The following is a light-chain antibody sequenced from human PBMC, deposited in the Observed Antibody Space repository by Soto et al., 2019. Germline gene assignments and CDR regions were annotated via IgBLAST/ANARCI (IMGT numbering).Light chain of an antibody. CDR1: QSINSW. CDR3: QQYGTYSPWT. CDR2: HAS. Sequence: DIQMTQSPSTLSASVGDRVTITCRASQSINSWLAWYQQNPGKAPKLLIYHASSVESGVPSRFSGSGSGTEFTLTISSLQPDDFASYYCQQYGTYSPWTFGQGTKVDIK. V-gene: IGKV1-5*01. J-gene: IGKJ1*01.